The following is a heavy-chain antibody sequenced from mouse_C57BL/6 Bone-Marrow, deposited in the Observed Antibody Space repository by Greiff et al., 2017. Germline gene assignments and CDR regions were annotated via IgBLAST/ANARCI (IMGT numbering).Heavy chain of an antibody. CDR1: GFSLSTSGMG. V-gene: IGHV8-12*01. D-gene: IGHD3-2*02. CDR2: IYWDDDK. Sequence: QVTLKECGPGILQSSQTLSLTCSFSGFSLSTSGMGVSWIRQPSGKGLEWLAHIYWDDDKRYNPSLKSRLTISKDTSRNQVFLKITSVDTADTATYYCARGDSRLEDYYAMDYWGQGTSVTVSS. J-gene: IGHJ4*01. CDR3: ARGDSRLEDYYAMDY.